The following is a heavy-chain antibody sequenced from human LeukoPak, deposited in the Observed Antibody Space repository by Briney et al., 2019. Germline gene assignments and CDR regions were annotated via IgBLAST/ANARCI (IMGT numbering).Heavy chain of an antibody. D-gene: IGHD3-10*01. CDR1: GYTFSGSGWY. Sequence: ASVKVSCKASGYTFSGSGWYLYWLRQAPGQGLECLGWIYPNNGATSYAQKFQGRVAMTRDTSVSTAYMELSRLRPDDTAVYYCARTYGSGSYLLTPWGQGTLVTVSS. CDR3: ARTYGSGSYLLTP. J-gene: IGHJ4*02. CDR2: IYPNNGAT. V-gene: IGHV1-2*02.